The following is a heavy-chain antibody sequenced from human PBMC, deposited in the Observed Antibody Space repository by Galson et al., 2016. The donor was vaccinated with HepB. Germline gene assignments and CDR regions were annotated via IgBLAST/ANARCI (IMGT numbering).Heavy chain of an antibody. Sequence: QSGAEVTQPGESLKISCKGSGSSFSRYWIGWVRQMPGKGLEWMGITFPGDSYTRYSPSFQGQVTVSADKSINTAYLQWSSLKASDAAMYYCARRSVSYWYFDLWGRGTLVTVSS. D-gene: IGHD2-8*01. V-gene: IGHV5-51*01. CDR1: GSSFSRYW. CDR3: ARRSVSYWYFDL. CDR2: TFPGDSYT. J-gene: IGHJ2*01.